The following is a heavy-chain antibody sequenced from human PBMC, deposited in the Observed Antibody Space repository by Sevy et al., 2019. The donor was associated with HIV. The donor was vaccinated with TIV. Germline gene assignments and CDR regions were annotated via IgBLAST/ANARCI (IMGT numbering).Heavy chain of an antibody. V-gene: IGHV1-69*13. CDR2: IIPIFGTA. D-gene: IGHD2-15*01. CDR1: GGTFSSYA. J-gene: IGHJ4*02. Sequence: ASVKVSCKASGGTFSSYAISWVRQAPGQGLEWMGGIIPIFGTANYAQKFQGRVTITADESTSTAYMELSSLGSEDTAVYYCAAYLGYCSGGSCYTHPFDYWGQGTLVTVSS. CDR3: AAYLGYCSGGSCYTHPFDY.